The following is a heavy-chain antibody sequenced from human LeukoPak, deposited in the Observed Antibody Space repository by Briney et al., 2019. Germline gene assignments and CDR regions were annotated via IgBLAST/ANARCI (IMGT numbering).Heavy chain of an antibody. Sequence: PGGSLRLSCAASGFTFNIFWMTWLRQAPGKGPEWVANIKQDGSEKDYLDSVKGRFTISRDNSKNTLYLQMNNLRAEDTAIYYCARDKRKADLLTSYGMDVWGQGTTVTVSS. J-gene: IGHJ6*02. D-gene: IGHD3-9*01. CDR1: GFTFNIFW. CDR3: ARDKRKADLLTSYGMDV. V-gene: IGHV3-7*05. CDR2: IKQDGSEK.